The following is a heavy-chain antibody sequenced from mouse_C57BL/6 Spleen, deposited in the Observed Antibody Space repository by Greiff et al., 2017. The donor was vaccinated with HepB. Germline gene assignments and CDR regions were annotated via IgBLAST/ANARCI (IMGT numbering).Heavy chain of an antibody. CDR1: GFTFSDYG. CDR2: ISSGSSTI. Sequence: EVKLMESGGGLVKPGGSLKLSCAASGFTFSDYGMHWVRQAPEKGLEWVAYISSGSSTIYYADTVKGRFTISRDNAKNTLFLQMTSLRSEDTAMYYCARTLDGYYGFAYWGQGTLVTVSA. V-gene: IGHV5-17*01. J-gene: IGHJ3*01. CDR3: ARTLDGYYGFAY. D-gene: IGHD2-3*01.